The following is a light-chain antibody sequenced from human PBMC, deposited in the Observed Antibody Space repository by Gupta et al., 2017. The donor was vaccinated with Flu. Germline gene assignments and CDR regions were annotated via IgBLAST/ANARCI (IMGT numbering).Light chain of an antibody. V-gene: IGLV2-11*01. Sequence: GTSSDVGSSKCVSWYQQHPGKAPKLSIFDGSARPSGVPDRFSGSKSGNTASLTISGLQAGDEANYYCISHAGTFYVFGPGTEVTVL. CDR2: DGS. CDR1: SSDVGSSKC. J-gene: IGLJ1*01. CDR3: ISHAGTFYV.